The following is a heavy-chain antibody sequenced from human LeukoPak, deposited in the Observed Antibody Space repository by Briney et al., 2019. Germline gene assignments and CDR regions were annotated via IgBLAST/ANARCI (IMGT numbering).Heavy chain of an antibody. Sequence: GGSLRLSCAASGFTFDDHAMHWVRQTPGKGLEWVSGISWNGGTIDYADSVKGRFTISRDNAKNSLYLQMNSLRDEDTASYYCAKVGSGSGWYSAFHYWGQGTLVTVSS. V-gene: IGHV3-9*01. CDR1: GFTFDDHA. CDR2: ISWNGGTI. D-gene: IGHD6-19*01. CDR3: AKVGSGSGWYSAFHY. J-gene: IGHJ4*02.